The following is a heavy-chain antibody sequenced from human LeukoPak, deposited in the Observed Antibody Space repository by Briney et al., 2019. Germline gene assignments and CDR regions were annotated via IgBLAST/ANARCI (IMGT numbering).Heavy chain of an antibody. CDR2: ISYDGSNK. CDR1: GFTFSSYG. CDR3: ATDLLGGDSGSYYEVGELGMDV. J-gene: IGHJ6*02. D-gene: IGHD1-26*01. V-gene: IGHV3-30*03. Sequence: GRSLRLSCAVSGFTFSSYGMHWVRQAPGKGLEWVAVISYDGSNKYYADSVKGRFTISRDKSKNTLYLQMNSLRAEDTAVYYCATDLLGGDSGSYYEVGELGMDVWGQGTTVTVSS.